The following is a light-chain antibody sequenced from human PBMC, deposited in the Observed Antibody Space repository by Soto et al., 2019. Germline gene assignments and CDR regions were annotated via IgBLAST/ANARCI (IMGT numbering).Light chain of an antibody. CDR2: AAS. CDR3: LEDANYPWT. CDR1: QGIRND. Sequence: AIQMTQSPSSLSASVGDRVTITCRASQGIRNDVGWYQQKPGKAPKLLIYAASTLQAGVPSRFSVSGSGTDFTLTISSLQPEDCATYYCLEDANYPWTCGKGTKVESK. J-gene: IGKJ1*01. V-gene: IGKV1-6*01.